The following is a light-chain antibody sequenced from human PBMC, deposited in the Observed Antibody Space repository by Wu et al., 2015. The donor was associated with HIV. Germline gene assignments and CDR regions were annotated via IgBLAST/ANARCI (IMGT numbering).Light chain of an antibody. CDR2: DAS. Sequence: EIVLTQSPATLSLSPGERATLSCRASQSVDTYLAWYQQRPGQPPRLLINDASNRATGIPARFSVSGSGPDFTLIISRLEPEDFAVYYCQQYGGSPLYTFGQGTKLEIK. J-gene: IGKJ2*01. CDR3: QQYGGSPLYT. V-gene: IGKV3-11*01. CDR1: QSVDTY.